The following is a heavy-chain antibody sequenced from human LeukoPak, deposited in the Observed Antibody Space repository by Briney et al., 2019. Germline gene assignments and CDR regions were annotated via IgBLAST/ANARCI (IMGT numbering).Heavy chain of an antibody. V-gene: IGHV3-30*18. Sequence: GRSLRLSCAASGFTFSSYGMHWVRQAPGKGLEWVAVISYDGSNKYYADSVKGRFTISRDNSKNTLYLQMNSLRAEDTAVYYCAKGTGYCSSTSCYTHYYYYGMDVWGQGTTVTVSS. CDR1: GFTFSSYG. J-gene: IGHJ6*02. D-gene: IGHD2-2*02. CDR3: AKGTGYCSSTSCYTHYYYYGMDV. CDR2: ISYDGSNK.